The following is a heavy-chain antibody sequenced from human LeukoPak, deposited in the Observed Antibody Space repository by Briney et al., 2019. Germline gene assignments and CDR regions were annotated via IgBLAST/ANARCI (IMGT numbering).Heavy chain of an antibody. CDR2: INHSGST. D-gene: IGHD3-3*01. CDR1: GGPFSGYY. J-gene: IGHJ5*02. CDR3: ARGPVRFLSRRNRWFDP. Sequence: PSETLSLTCAVYGGPFSGYYWSWIRQPPGKGLEWIGEINHSGSTNYNPSLKSRVTISVDTSKNQFSLKLSSVTAADTAVYYCARGPVRFLSRRNRWFDPWGQGTLVTVSS. V-gene: IGHV4-34*01.